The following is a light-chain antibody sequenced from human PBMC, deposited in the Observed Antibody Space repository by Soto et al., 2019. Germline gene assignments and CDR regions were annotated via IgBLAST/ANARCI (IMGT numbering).Light chain of an antibody. CDR1: QDISNW. CDR2: RAS. CDR3: QQLHSFPIT. V-gene: IGKV1-12*01. J-gene: IGKJ5*01. Sequence: DIQMTQSPSSVSASVGDTVSITCRASQDISNWLAWYQQKPGRAPKLLIYRASTLHTGVPSRFSGSGYGTDFTLTISGLLPDHFATYSCQQLHSFPITFGQRTRLEIK.